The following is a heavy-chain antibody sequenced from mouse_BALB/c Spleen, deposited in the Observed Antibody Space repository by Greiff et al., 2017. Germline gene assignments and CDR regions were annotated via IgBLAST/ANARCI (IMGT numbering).Heavy chain of an antibody. CDR1: GFTFSDYY. Sequence: EVKLVESGGGLVKPGGSLKLSCAASGFTFSDYYMYWVRQTPEKRLEWVATISDGGSYTYYPDSVKGRFTISRDNAKNNLYLQMSSLKSEDTAMYYCARDHSYYAMDYWGQGTSVTFSS. V-gene: IGHV5-4*02. CDR2: ISDGGSYT. CDR3: ARDHSYYAMDY. J-gene: IGHJ4*01.